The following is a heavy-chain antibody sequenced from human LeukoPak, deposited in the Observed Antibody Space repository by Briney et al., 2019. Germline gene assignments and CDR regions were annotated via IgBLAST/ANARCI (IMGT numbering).Heavy chain of an antibody. CDR3: AKDRKTEVNYFDC. J-gene: IGHJ4*02. CDR1: GYTFTGFY. CDR2: INPNSGDT. V-gene: IGHV1-2*02. D-gene: IGHD1-14*01. Sequence: GASVKVSCKASGYTFTGFYMHWVRQAPGQGLEGMGWINPNSGDTSYAQKFQGRVTITRDTSITTAYMELSRLRSDDTAVYSCAKDRKTEVNYFDCWGQGTLVTVSS.